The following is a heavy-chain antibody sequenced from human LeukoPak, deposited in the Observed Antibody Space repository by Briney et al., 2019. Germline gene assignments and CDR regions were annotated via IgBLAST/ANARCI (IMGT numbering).Heavy chain of an antibody. CDR3: ARGGMVRGLLHDAFDI. CDR1: GFAFSSYS. D-gene: IGHD3-10*01. CDR2: ISSSSSTI. J-gene: IGHJ3*02. Sequence: AGGSLRLSCAASGFAFSSYSMNWVRQAPGKGLEWVSYISSSSSTIYYADSVKGRFTISRDNAKNSLYLQMNSLRAEDTAVYYCARGGMVRGLLHDAFDIWGQGTMVTVSS. V-gene: IGHV3-48*01.